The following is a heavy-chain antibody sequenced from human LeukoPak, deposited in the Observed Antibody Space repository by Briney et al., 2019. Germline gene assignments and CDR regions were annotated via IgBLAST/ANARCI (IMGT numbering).Heavy chain of an antibody. CDR1: GYTLTTYW. CDR2: IYFGGSDT. CDR3: AGARHGNTYFDY. V-gene: IGHV5-51*01. D-gene: IGHD1-1*01. J-gene: IGHJ4*02. Sequence: GGSLKISFRTFGYTLTTYWIGWVRQMPGKGLEWMGLIYFGGSDTRYNPSFQGQVAISDDKSISTAYLQLSSLKASDTAMYYCAGARHGNTYFDYWGQGTLVVVSS.